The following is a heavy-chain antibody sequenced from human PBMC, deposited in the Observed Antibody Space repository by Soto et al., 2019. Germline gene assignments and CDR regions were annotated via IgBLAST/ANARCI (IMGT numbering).Heavy chain of an antibody. D-gene: IGHD2-15*01. V-gene: IGHV4-61*01. CDR2: IYNTGIA. CDR1: GASVNRDTHY. J-gene: IGHJ4*02. Sequence: QVLLEESGPGLVKPSETLSLTCTVSGASVNRDTHYWSWIRQSPRKGLEWIGYIYNTGIAGYNPSLKGRVTISQDTSKNQFSLMLRSVTAADTAVYYCVRGVAAADYWGQGTLVTVSS. CDR3: VRGVAAADY.